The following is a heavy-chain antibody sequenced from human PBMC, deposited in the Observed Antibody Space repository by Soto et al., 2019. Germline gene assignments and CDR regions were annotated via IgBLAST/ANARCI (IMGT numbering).Heavy chain of an antibody. CDR3: ARTSYYDSSGYYNMDV. Sequence: SETLSLTCTVSGGSISIGGYYWSWIRQHPGKGLEWIGYIYYSGSTYYNPSLKSRVTISVDTSKNQFSLKLSSVTAADTADYYCARTSYYDSSGYYNMDVWGQGTTVTVSS. J-gene: IGHJ6*02. V-gene: IGHV4-31*03. CDR1: GGSISIGGYY. D-gene: IGHD3-22*01. CDR2: IYYSGST.